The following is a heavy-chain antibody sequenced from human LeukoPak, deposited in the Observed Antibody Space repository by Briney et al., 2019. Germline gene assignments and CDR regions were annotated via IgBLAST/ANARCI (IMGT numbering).Heavy chain of an antibody. Sequence: SETLSLTCTVSGGSISSGSYYWSWIRQPAGKGLEWIGRIYTSGSTNYNPSLKSRVTISEDTSKNQFSLKLSSVTAADTAVYYCARGLYCSGGSCYFYFDYWGQGTLVTVSS. D-gene: IGHD2-15*01. CDR3: ARGLYCSGGSCYFYFDY. CDR2: IYTSGST. CDR1: GGSISSGSYY. J-gene: IGHJ4*02. V-gene: IGHV4-61*02.